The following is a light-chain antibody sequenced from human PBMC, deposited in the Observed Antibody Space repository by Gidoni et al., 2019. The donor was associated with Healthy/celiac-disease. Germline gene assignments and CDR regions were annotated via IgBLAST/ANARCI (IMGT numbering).Light chain of an antibody. V-gene: IGKV1-12*01. J-gene: IGKJ3*01. CDR1: QGISSW. CDR3: QQANSFPFT. Sequence: DIHMNQSPYSVSASVGDRVTITCRASQGISSWLAWYQQKPGKAPKLLIYAASILQRGVPSSFSGSVSGTDFTLTISSLQPEDFATYYCQQANSFPFTFGPGTKVDIK. CDR2: AAS.